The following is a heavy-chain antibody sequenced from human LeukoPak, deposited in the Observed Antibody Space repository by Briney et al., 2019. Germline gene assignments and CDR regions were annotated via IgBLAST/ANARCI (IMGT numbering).Heavy chain of an antibody. J-gene: IGHJ6*02. CDR1: AGSISSGRYY. CDR2: VYTSGCT. Sequence: SETLSLTCTVSAGSISSGRYYWTWIRQPAGEGLEWIGHVYTSGCTNYNPSLKSRVTISVDSSKNQFSLKLSSVTPADTAVYYCARQPPRYGMDVWGQGTTVTVSS. CDR3: ARQPPRYGMDV. V-gene: IGHV4-61*09.